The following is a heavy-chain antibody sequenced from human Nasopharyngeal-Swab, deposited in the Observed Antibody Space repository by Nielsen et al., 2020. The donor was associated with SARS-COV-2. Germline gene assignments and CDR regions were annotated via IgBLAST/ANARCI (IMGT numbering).Heavy chain of an antibody. CDR2: INPNSGGT. CDR3: ARGAPRLWFGEFYY. D-gene: IGHD3-10*01. J-gene: IGHJ4*02. CDR1: GYTFTGYY. V-gene: IGHV1-2*06. Sequence: ASVKVSCKASGYTFTGYYMHWVRQAPGQGLEWMGRINPNSGGTNYAQKFQGRVTMTRDTSISTAYMELSRLRSDDTAVYYCARGAPRLWFGEFYYWGQGTLVTVSS.